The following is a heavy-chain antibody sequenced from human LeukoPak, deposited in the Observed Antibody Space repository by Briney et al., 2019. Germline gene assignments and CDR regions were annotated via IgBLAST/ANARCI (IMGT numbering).Heavy chain of an antibody. CDR1: GYTFTGYY. CDR2: INPNSGGT. J-gene: IGHJ4*02. Sequence: ASVKVSCKASGYTFTGYYMHWVRQVPGQGLEWMGWINPNSGGTNYAQKFQGRVTMTRDTSISTAYMELSRLRSDDTAVYYCARVKGIVGATMGFDYWGQGTLVTVSS. CDR3: ARVKGIVGATMGFDY. D-gene: IGHD1-26*01. V-gene: IGHV1-2*02.